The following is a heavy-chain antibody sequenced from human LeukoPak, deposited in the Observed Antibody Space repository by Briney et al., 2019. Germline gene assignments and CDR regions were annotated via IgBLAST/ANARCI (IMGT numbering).Heavy chain of an antibody. Sequence: GGSLRLSCAASGFTFDDYAMHWVRQAPGKGLEWVSGISWNSGSIGYADSVKGRFTISRDNAKNSLYLQMNSLRAEDTALYYCAKGDYYDSSGYYDYWGQGTLVTVSS. CDR3: AKGDYYDSSGYYDY. J-gene: IGHJ4*02. CDR2: ISWNSGSI. CDR1: GFTFDDYA. D-gene: IGHD3-22*01. V-gene: IGHV3-9*01.